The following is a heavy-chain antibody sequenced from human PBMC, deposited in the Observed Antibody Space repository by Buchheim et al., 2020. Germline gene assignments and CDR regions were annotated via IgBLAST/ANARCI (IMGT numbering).Heavy chain of an antibody. CDR1: GFTFSSYC. D-gene: IGHD6-13*01. CDR2: ISYDGSNK. Sequence: QVQLVESGGGVVQPGRSLRLSCAASGFTFSSYCMHWVRQAPGKGLEWVAVISYDGSNKYYADSVKGRFTIFRDNSKNTLYLQMNSKRAEDTAVYYCAKENEAAAEEEKWFDPWGQGTL. J-gene: IGHJ5*02. V-gene: IGHV3-30*18. CDR3: AKENEAAAEEEKWFDP.